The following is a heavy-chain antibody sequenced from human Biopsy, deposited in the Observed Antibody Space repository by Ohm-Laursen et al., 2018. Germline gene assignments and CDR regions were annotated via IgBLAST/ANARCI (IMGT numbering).Heavy chain of an antibody. J-gene: IGHJ2*01. CDR2: IYSSGGS. CDR3: ARTPGKAVAGRFLDL. Sequence: SETLSLTCSVSGGSTNDYFWSWIRQPAGETLEWIGRIYSSGGSSYNPSLKSRISMSMDTSNNQFSPTLTSVTAADTAVYYCARTPGKAVAGRFLDLWGRGTLVTVSS. CDR1: GGSTNDYF. V-gene: IGHV4-4*07. D-gene: IGHD6-19*01.